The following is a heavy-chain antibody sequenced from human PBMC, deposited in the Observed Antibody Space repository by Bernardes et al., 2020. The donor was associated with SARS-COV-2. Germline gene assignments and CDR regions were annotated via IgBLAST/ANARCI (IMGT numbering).Heavy chain of an antibody. D-gene: IGHD2-8*01. CDR1: GFTFSSYW. Sequence: GGSLRLSCAASGFTFSSYWMTWVRQAPGKGLEWVANIKQDGNEKYYVDSVKGRFTISRDNAKNSLYLQMDSLRAEDTAVYYCARDLGSDTVLMPAALPGDCWGQGNRVTVSS. CDR3: ARDLGSDTVLMPAALPGDC. J-gene: IGHJ4*02. V-gene: IGHV3-7*01. CDR2: IKQDGNEK.